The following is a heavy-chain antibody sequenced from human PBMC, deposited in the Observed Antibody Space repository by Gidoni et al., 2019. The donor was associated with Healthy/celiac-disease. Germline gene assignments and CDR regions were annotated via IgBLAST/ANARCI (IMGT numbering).Heavy chain of an antibody. CDR3: ARGRRGVVILGHNWFDP. J-gene: IGHJ5*02. D-gene: IGHD3-3*01. V-gene: IGHV4-34*01. Sequence: QVQLQQWGAGLLKPSETLSLTCAVYGGSFSGYYWRWIRQPPGKGLEWIGEINHSGSTNYNPSLKSRVTISVDTSKNQFSLKLSSVTAADTAVYYCARGRRGVVILGHNWFDPWGQGTLVTVSS. CDR1: GGSFSGYY. CDR2: INHSGST.